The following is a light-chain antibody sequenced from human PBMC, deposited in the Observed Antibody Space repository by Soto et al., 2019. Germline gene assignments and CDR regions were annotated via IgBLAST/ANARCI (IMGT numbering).Light chain of an antibody. CDR2: AAS. CDR1: QGISTF. CDR3: QQLHSYPLT. Sequence: IQLTQSPSSLSASIGDRVTITCRAGQGISTFLAWYQQTPRKAPKLLIYAASTLQSGVPSRFRGSGSGTDFTLTISSLQPEDFATYYCQQLHSYPLTFGGGTKVEIK. V-gene: IGKV1-9*01. J-gene: IGKJ4*01.